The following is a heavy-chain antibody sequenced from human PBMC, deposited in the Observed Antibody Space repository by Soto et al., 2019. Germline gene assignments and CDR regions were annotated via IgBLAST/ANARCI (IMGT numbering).Heavy chain of an antibody. D-gene: IGHD3-22*01. CDR1: GGSINNYY. J-gene: IGHJ6*02. CDR3: ARYYYDSSGYYGYYYYGMDV. Sequence: SETLSLTCTVSGGSINNYYWSWIRQPPGKGLEWIGHIYYSGSTNYNPSLKNRITISIDTYKNQFSLTLSSVTAADTAAYYCARYYYDSSGYYGYYYYGMDVWGQGTTVTVSS. CDR2: IYYSGST. V-gene: IGHV4-59*03.